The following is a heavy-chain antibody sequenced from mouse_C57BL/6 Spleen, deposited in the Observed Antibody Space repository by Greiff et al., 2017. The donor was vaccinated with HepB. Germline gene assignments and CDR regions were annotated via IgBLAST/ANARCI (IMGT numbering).Heavy chain of an antibody. Sequence: VQLQQPGAELVKPGASVKLSCKASGYTFTSYWMQWVKQRPGQGLEWIGEIDPSDSYTNYNQKFKGKATLTVDTSSSTAYMQLSSLTSEDSAVYYRAKSQIYYGNYGAMDYWGQGTSVTVSS. CDR1: GYTFTSYW. CDR3: AKSQIYYGNYGAMDY. CDR2: IDPSDSYT. J-gene: IGHJ4*01. V-gene: IGHV1-50*01. D-gene: IGHD2-1*01.